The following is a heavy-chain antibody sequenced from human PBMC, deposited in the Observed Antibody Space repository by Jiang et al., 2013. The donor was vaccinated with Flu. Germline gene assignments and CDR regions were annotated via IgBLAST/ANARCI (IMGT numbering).Heavy chain of an antibody. CDR1: GYTFTSYA. V-gene: IGHV1-3*01. J-gene: IGHJ4*02. CDR2: INAGNGDT. CDR3: ARGCSGSCSYFDY. D-gene: IGHD2-15*01. Sequence: GAEVKKPGASVKVSCKASGYTFTSYAIHWVRQAPGQRLEWMGWINAGNGDTKYSQNFQGRVTITRDTSASTAYMELSSLRSEDTAVYYCARGCSGSCSYFDYWDQGTLVTVSS.